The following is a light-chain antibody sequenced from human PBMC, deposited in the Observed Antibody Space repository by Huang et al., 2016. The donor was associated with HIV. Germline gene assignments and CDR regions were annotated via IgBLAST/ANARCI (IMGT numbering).Light chain of an antibody. CDR2: AAS. Sequence: EIVMTQSPATLSVSPGERATLSCRASQSVSSNLAWYQQKPGQAPRLLIYAASTRATGSPARFIGSGSGTEFTLTISSLQSEDFAVHYCQQYNNWPRTFGQGTKVEIK. V-gene: IGKV3-15*01. CDR3: QQYNNWPRT. CDR1: QSVSSN. J-gene: IGKJ1*01.